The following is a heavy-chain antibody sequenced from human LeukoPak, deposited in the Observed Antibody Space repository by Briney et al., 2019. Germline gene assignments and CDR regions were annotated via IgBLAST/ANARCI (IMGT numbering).Heavy chain of an antibody. CDR3: ARHVRDSGRGGNYFDY. V-gene: IGHV4-39*01. CDR2: IYYSGST. D-gene: IGHD1-26*01. CDR1: GVSISSSSYY. J-gene: IGHJ4*02. Sequence: PSETLSLTCTVSGVSISSSSYYWGWIRQPPGKGLEWIGSIYYSGSTYYNPSLKSRVAISVDTSKNQFSLKLSSVTAADTAVYFCARHVRDSGRGGNYFDYWGQGTLVTVSS.